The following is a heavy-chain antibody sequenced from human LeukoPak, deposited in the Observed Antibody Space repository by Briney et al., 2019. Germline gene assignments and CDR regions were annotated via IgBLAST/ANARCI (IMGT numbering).Heavy chain of an antibody. V-gene: IGHV1-2*02. CDR2: INPNSGGT. Sequence: ASVKVSCKASGYTFTGYYMHWVRQAPGQGLEWMGWINPNSGGTNYAQKFQGRVTMTRDTSISTAYMELSRLRSDDTAVYYCARGYYYDSSGYYRFFDYWGQGTLVTVSS. D-gene: IGHD3-22*01. CDR3: ARGYYYDSSGYYRFFDY. CDR1: GYTFTGYY. J-gene: IGHJ4*02.